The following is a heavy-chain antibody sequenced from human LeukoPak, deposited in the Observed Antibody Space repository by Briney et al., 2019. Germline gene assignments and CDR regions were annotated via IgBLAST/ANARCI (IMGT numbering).Heavy chain of an antibody. CDR1: GDSVSSNSAA. Sequence: SQTLSLTCAISGDSVSSNSAAWNWIRQSPSRGLEWLGRTYYRSKWYNDYAVSVKSRITINPDTSKNQFSLQLNSVTPEDTAAYYCAREYSSSWYMIYGMDVWGQGTTVTVSS. D-gene: IGHD6-13*01. V-gene: IGHV6-1*01. CDR2: TYYRSKWYN. J-gene: IGHJ6*02. CDR3: AREYSSSWYMIYGMDV.